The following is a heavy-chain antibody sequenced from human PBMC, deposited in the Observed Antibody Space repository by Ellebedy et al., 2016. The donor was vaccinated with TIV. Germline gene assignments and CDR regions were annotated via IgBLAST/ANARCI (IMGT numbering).Heavy chain of an antibody. D-gene: IGHD6-13*01. Sequence: GSLRLXCTVSGGSISSYYWSWIRQPPGKGLEWIGYIYYSGSTNYNPSLKSRVTISVDTSKNQFSLKLSSVTAADTAVYYCASTGIAAAGTPYYYGMDVWGQGTTVTVSS. CDR1: GGSISSYY. V-gene: IGHV4-59*01. J-gene: IGHJ6*02. CDR3: ASTGIAAAGTPYYYGMDV. CDR2: IYYSGST.